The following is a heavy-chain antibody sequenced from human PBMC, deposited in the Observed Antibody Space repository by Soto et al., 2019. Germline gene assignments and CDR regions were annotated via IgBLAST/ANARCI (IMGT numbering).Heavy chain of an antibody. CDR3: AGLRSNYYGSGSYYFYY. CDR1: GGSISSSSYY. CDR2: IYYSGST. D-gene: IGHD3-10*01. Sequence: PSETLSVTCTVSGGSISSSSYYWGWIRQPPGKGLEWIGSIYYSGSTYYNPSLKSRVTISVDTSKNQFSLKLSSVTAADTAVYYCAGLRSNYYGSGSYYFYYWGQGTLVTVSS. V-gene: IGHV4-39*01. J-gene: IGHJ4*02.